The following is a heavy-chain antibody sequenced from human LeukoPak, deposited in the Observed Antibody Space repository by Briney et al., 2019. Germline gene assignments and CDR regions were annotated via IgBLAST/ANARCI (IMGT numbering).Heavy chain of an antibody. CDR3: ASYGSGSYFDY. D-gene: IGHD3-10*01. Sequence: PSQTLSLTCTVSGGSISSGDYYWSWLRQPPGKGLEWIGYIYDSGSTYYNPSLKSRVTISVDASKNQFSLKLSSVTAADTAVYYCASYGSGSYFDYWGQGTLVTVSS. J-gene: IGHJ4*02. CDR2: IYDSGST. CDR1: GGSISSGDYY. V-gene: IGHV4-30-4*01.